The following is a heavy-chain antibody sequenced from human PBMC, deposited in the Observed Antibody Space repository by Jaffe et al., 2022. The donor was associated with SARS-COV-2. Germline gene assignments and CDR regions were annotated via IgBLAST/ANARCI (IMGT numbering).Heavy chain of an antibody. CDR3: AREFSGSGHDYYYYMDV. J-gene: IGHJ6*03. CDR2: ISSSSSYI. CDR1: GFTFSSYS. Sequence: EVQLVESGGGLVKPGGSLRLSCAASGFTFSSYSMNWVRQAPGKGLEWVSSISSSSSYIYYADSVKGRFTISRDNAKNSLYLQMNSLRAEDTAVYYCAREFSGSGHDYYYYMDVWGKGTTVTVSS. V-gene: IGHV3-21*01. D-gene: IGHD3-10*01.